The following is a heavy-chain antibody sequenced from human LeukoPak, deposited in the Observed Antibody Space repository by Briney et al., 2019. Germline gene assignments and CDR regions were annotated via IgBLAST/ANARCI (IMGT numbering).Heavy chain of an antibody. Sequence: ASVKVSCKASGYTFTGYYMHWVRQAPGQGLEWMGWINPNSGGTNYAQKFQGRVTVTRDTSISTAYMDLSRLRSDDTAVYYCARAGVWDYSDSSGYHNAAFDIWGQGTMVTVSS. D-gene: IGHD3-22*01. V-gene: IGHV1-2*02. CDR3: ARAGVWDYSDSSGYHNAAFDI. CDR1: GYTFTGYY. CDR2: INPNSGGT. J-gene: IGHJ3*02.